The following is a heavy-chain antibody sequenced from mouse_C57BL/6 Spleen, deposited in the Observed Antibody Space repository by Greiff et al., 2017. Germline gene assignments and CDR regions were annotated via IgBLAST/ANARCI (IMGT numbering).Heavy chain of an antibody. V-gene: IGHV1-69*01. CDR1: GYTFTSYW. CDR2: IDPSDSYT. Sequence: QVQLQQSGAELVMPGASVKLSCKASGYTFTSYWMHWVKQRPGQGLEWIGEIDPSDSYTNYNQKFKGKSTLTVDKSSSTAYMQLSSLTSEDSAVYYCARGYSYYFDYWGQGTTLTVSS. CDR3: ARGYSYYFDY. J-gene: IGHJ2*01.